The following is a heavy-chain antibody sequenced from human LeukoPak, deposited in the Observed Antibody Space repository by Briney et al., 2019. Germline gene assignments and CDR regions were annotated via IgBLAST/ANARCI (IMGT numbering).Heavy chain of an antibody. Sequence: SSETLSLTCTVSGDSISSYYWSWIRQPPGKGLEWIGYIYYSGSTNYNPSLKSRVTISVDTSKNQFSLKLSSVTAADTAVYYCARLYVDGYNPVAYYFDYWGQGTLVTVSS. V-gene: IGHV4-59*08. CDR3: ARLYVDGYNPVAYYFDY. CDR1: GDSISSYY. J-gene: IGHJ4*02. CDR2: IYYSGST. D-gene: IGHD5-24*01.